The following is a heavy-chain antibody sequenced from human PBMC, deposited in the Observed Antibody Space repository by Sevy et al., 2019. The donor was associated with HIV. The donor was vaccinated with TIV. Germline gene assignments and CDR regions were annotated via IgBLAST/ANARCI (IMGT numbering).Heavy chain of an antibody. Sequence: SETLSLTCTVSGDSISGTDYSWGWIRQPPGKGLEWIGNIHYKGTTYYNPSLKSRVTVSVDTSKNQFSLRLSSLSAADTAVYYCARLDPSGPRDYWGQGTLVTVSS. CDR3: ARLDPSGPRDY. CDR1: GDSISGTDYS. V-gene: IGHV4-39*01. D-gene: IGHD5-12*01. CDR2: IHYKGTT. J-gene: IGHJ4*02.